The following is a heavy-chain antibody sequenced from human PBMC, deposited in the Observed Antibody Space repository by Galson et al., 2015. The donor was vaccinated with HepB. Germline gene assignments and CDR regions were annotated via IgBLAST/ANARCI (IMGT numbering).Heavy chain of an antibody. Sequence: SETLSLTCDVSGISISGSQYYWGWIRQSPGKGLEWIGYIYYGGSTNYNPSLKSRVTMSLDISKNQFSLKLSSVTAADTAVYYCARSGTSTSWLYYYYGMDVWGQGTTVTVSS. D-gene: IGHD2-2*01. V-gene: IGHV4-61*05. CDR2: IYYGGST. CDR3: ARSGTSTSWLYYYYGMDV. CDR1: GISISGSQYY. J-gene: IGHJ6*02.